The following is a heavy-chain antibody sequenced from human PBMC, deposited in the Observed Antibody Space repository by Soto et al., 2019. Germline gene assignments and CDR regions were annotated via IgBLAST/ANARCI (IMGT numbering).Heavy chain of an antibody. CDR2: ISGSGGST. J-gene: IGHJ3*02. D-gene: IGHD3-10*01. V-gene: IGHV3-23*01. Sequence: GGSLRLSCAASGFTFSSYAMSWVRQAPGKGLEWVSAISGSGGSTYYADSVKGRFTISRDNSKNTLYLQMNSLRAEDTAVYYCAKGSRWFGELSDAFDIWGQGTMVTVSS. CDR1: GFTFSSYA. CDR3: AKGSRWFGELSDAFDI.